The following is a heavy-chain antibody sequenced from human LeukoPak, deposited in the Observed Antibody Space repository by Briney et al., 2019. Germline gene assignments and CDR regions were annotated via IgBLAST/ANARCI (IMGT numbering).Heavy chain of an antibody. J-gene: IGHJ5*02. Sequence: ASVKVSCKASGYTLTSYDINWVRQATGQGLEWMGWMNPNSGNTGYAQKFQGRVTMTTDTSTSTAYMELRSLRSDDTAVYYCARSYYYGSGSYKSWGQGTLVTVSS. CDR1: GYTLTSYD. CDR2: MNPNSGNT. D-gene: IGHD3-10*01. V-gene: IGHV1-8*01. CDR3: ARSYYYGSGSYKS.